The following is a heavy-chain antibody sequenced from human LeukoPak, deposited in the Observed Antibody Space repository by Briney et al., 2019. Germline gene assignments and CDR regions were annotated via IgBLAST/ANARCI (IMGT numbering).Heavy chain of an antibody. CDR3: ARNPALRFGRFDP. Sequence: SETLSLTCAVSGGSISSYYWSWIRQPPGKGLEWIGYIYYSGSTNYNPSLKSRVTISVDTSKNQFSLKLSSVTAADTAVYYCARNPALRFGRFDPWGQGTLVTVSS. CDR1: GGSISSYY. V-gene: IGHV4-59*01. J-gene: IGHJ5*02. D-gene: IGHD3-3*01. CDR2: IYYSGST.